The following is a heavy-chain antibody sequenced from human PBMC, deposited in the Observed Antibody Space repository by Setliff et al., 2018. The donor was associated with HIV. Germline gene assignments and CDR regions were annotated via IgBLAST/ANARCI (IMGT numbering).Heavy chain of an antibody. Sequence: GGSLRLSCAASGFTFSSYAITWVRQAPGKGLEWVSTISSIGDTTYYADPVKGRFTISRDNAKKTLYLHMNSLRTEDTAVDYCARGPSLTTVTTRCDYMDVWGKGTTVTVS. CDR1: GFTFSSYA. CDR2: ISSIGDTT. J-gene: IGHJ6*03. D-gene: IGHD4-17*01. CDR3: ARGPSLTTVTTRCDYMDV. V-gene: IGHV3-23*01.